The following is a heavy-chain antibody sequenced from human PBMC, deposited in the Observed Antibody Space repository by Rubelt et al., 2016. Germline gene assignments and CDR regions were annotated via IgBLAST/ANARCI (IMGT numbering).Heavy chain of an antibody. CDR2: ISGSGGST. CDR1: GFTFSTYG. Sequence: PGGSLRLSCAASGFTFSTYGMTWVRQAPGKGLEWVSAISGSGGSTYYADSVKGRFTISRDNSKNTLYLQMYSLRAEDTAVYYCAKILGIPVAGPFWGQGTLVTVSS. V-gene: IGHV3-23*01. CDR3: AKILGIPVAGPF. J-gene: IGHJ4*02. D-gene: IGHD6-19*01.